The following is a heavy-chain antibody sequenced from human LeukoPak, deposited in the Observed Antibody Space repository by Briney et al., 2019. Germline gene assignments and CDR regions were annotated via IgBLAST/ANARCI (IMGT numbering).Heavy chain of an antibody. Sequence: SETLSLTCTVSGGSISGYYWSWIRQPPGKGLEWIGYIYYSGSTNYNPPLKSRVTISVDTSKNQFSLKLSSVTAADTAVYYCARDPITIFGVAPGVFDIWGQGTMVTVSS. CDR3: ARDPITIFGVAPGVFDI. V-gene: IGHV4-59*01. CDR2: IYYSGST. D-gene: IGHD3-3*01. CDR1: GGSISGYY. J-gene: IGHJ3*02.